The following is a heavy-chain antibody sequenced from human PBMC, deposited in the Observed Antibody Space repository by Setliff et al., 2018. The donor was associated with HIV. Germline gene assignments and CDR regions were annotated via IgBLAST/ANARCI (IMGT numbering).Heavy chain of an antibody. CDR3: ARGDIIAVPAAIDMDV. CDR1: GYTFSGYY. D-gene: IGHD2-2*01. V-gene: IGHV1-2*02. CDR2: INPNSGGT. Sequence: KVSCMASGYTFSGYYMHWVRQAPGQGLEWMGWINPNSGGTNYAQKFQGRVTMTRDTSISTAYMELSRLRSDDTAVYYCARGDIIAVPAAIDMDVWGKGTTVTVSS. J-gene: IGHJ6*03.